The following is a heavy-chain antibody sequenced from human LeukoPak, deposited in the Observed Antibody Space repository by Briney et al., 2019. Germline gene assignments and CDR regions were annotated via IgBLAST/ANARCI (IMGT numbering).Heavy chain of an antibody. V-gene: IGHV1-8*02. J-gene: IGHJ4*02. CDR3: ARDLDDNGGYYPDY. Sequence: ASVKVSCKASGGTFSSYAISWVRQAPGQGLEWMGWMNPNSGNTGYAQKFQGRVTMTRNTSISTAYMELSSLRSDDTAVYYCARDLDDNGGYYPDYWGQGTLVTVSS. D-gene: IGHD3-22*01. CDR1: GGTFSSYA. CDR2: MNPNSGNT.